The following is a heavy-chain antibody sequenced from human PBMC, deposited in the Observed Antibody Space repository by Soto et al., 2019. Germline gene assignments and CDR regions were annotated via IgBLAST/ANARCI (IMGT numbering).Heavy chain of an antibody. J-gene: IGHJ5*02. CDR1: GCTCSSYS. V-gene: IGHV3-21*03. CDR3: ARDYLVVIPDPDNWLDP. CDR2: ISSSSSYI. D-gene: IGHD3-22*01. Sequence: GSLRLSCAASGCTCSSYSMNWVRQDTGKGLEWVSSISSSSSYIYYADSVKGRFTISRDNAKNSLYLQMNSLRAEETAVYYCARDYLVVIPDPDNWLDPWGQGTLVTVSS.